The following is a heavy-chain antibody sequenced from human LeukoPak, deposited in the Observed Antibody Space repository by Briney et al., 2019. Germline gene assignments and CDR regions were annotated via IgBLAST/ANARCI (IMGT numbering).Heavy chain of an antibody. CDR1: GFSFSTYY. CDR2: INGDGDST. V-gene: IGHV3-74*01. J-gene: IGHJ4*02. CDR3: ARHGFGGSFSK. D-gene: IGHD1-26*01. Sequence: GESLRLSCAASGFSFSTYYMHWVRQAPGKGLVWVARINGDGDSTGYADSVKGRFTISRDNAKNTLYLQMDSLRADDTSLYYCARHGFGGSFSKGGKGTVVSVSS.